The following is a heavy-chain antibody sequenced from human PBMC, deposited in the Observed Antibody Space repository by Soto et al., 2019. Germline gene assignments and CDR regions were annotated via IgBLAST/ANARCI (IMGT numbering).Heavy chain of an antibody. CDR1: GFTFSSYG. V-gene: IGHV3-30*18. CDR2: ISYDGSNK. CDR3: AKDLTSGSTRAFDI. J-gene: IGHJ3*02. D-gene: IGHD5-12*01. Sequence: QVQLVESGGGVVQPGRSLRLSCAASGFTFSSYGMHWVRQAPGKGLEWVAVISYDGSNKYYADSVKGRFTISRDNSKNTLYLQMNSLRAEDTAVYYCAKDLTSGSTRAFDIWGQGTMVTVSS.